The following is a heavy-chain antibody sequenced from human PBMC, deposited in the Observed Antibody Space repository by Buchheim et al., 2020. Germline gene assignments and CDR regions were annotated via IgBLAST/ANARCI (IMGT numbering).Heavy chain of an antibody. CDR2: VSHTGST. CDR3: ARTTMIRGISTLFDN. CDR1: GGSISSSN. J-gene: IGHJ4*02. D-gene: IGHD3-10*01. Sequence: QVQLQESGPGLVKPSETLSLTCTVPGGSISSSNWNWIRQPPGMGLEWIGCVSHTGSTTYNPSLKSRVTISIDSSKTQFSLKLTSVTPADTAMYYCARTTMIRGISTLFDNWGQGT. V-gene: IGHV4-59*01.